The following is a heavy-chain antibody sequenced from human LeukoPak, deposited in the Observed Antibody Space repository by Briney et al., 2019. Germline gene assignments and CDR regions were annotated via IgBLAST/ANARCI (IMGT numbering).Heavy chain of an antibody. D-gene: IGHD3-3*01. CDR2: ISAYNGNT. Sequence: ASVKVSCKASGYTFTSYGISWVRQAPGQGLEWMGWISAYNGNTNYAQKLQGRVTMTTDTSTSTAYMELRSLRSDDTAVYYCARVTPEWSPTGWRGRYFDYWGQGTLVTVSS. J-gene: IGHJ4*02. V-gene: IGHV1-18*01. CDR1: GYTFTSYG. CDR3: ARVTPEWSPTGWRGRYFDY.